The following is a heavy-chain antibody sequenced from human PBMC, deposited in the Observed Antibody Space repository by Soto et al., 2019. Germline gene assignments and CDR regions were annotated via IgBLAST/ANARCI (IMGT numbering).Heavy chain of an antibody. CDR2: VSYDGSNK. D-gene: IGHD1-26*01. Sequence: QVQLVESGGGVVKPGRSLRLSCVASGFTLSHYDMNWVRQAPGKGLEWVAVVSYDGSNKYYGDSVRGRFNISRDNSKNTLYMQMNSLRDEDTAVYYCAKVELINPQLFEFWGQGALVTVSS. CDR1: GFTLSHYD. V-gene: IGHV3-30*18. J-gene: IGHJ4*02. CDR3: AKVELINPQLFEF.